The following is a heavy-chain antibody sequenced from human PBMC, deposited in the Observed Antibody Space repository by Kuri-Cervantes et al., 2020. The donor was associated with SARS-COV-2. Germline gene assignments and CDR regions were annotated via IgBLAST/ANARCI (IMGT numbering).Heavy chain of an antibody. CDR1: GYTFTGYY. V-gene: IGHV1-2*06. CDR3: ARDRGSQWLAFYDAFDI. D-gene: IGHD6-19*01. J-gene: IGHJ3*02. Sequence: ASVKVSCKASGYTFTGYYMHWVRQAPGQGLEWMGRINPNSGGTNYAQKFQGRVTMTRDTSISTAYMELSRLRSEDTALYYCARDRGSQWLAFYDAFDIWGQGTMVTVSS. CDR2: INPNSGGT.